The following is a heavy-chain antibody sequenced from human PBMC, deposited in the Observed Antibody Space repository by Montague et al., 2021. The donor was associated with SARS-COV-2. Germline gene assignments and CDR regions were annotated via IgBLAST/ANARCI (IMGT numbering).Heavy chain of an antibody. CDR2: IYYSRST. CDR1: GGSIRNYY. D-gene: IGHD3-10*01. Sequence: SETLSLTCTVSGGSIRNYYWTWIRQSPGKGLEWIGFIYYSRSTYYNPSLKSRVTISVDTSKNQFSLKLSSVTAADTAVYYCAIPMVRGFSRAFDIWGQGTMVTVSS. CDR3: AIPMVRGFSRAFDI. J-gene: IGHJ3*02. V-gene: IGHV4-59*12.